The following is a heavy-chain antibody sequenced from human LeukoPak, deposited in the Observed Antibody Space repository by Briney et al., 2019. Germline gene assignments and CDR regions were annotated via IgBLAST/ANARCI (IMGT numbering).Heavy chain of an antibody. CDR1: GYTFTSYG. V-gene: IGHV1-8*02. J-gene: IGHJ6*02. CDR2: MNPNSGNT. D-gene: IGHD3-3*01. CDR3: ARGPLNDFWSGYYYYYYYGMDV. Sequence: GASVKVSCKASGYTFTSYGISWVRQATGQGLEWMGWMNPNSGNTGYAQKFQGRVTMTRNTSISTAYMELSSLRSEDTAVYYCARGPLNDFWSGYYYYYYYGMDVWGQGTTVTVSS.